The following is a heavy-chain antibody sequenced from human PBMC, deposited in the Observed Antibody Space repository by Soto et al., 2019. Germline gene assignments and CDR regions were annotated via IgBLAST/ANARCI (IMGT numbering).Heavy chain of an antibody. V-gene: IGHV3-21*01. Sequence: EVQLVESGGGLVKPGGSLRLSCAASGFTFSSYSMNWVRQAPGKGLEWVSSISSSSSYIYYADSVKGRFTISRDDAKTSLYLQMNSLSAEDTVVYYCARGNWGGDAVDCWGQGTLVTVSS. CDR2: ISSSSSYI. CDR1: GFTFSSYS. J-gene: IGHJ4*02. CDR3: ARGNWGGDAVDC. D-gene: IGHD7-27*01.